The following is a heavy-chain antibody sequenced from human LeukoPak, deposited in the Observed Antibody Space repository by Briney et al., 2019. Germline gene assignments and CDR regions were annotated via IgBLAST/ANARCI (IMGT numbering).Heavy chain of an antibody. CDR3: ARTNPWELKYYFDY. J-gene: IGHJ4*02. CDR2: IRGKANSYAT. CDR1: GFTFSGSA. V-gene: IGHV3-73*01. Sequence: GGSLRLSCAASGFTFSGSAMHWVRQASGRGLEWVGRIRGKANSYATAYAASVKGRFTISRDDSKNTAYLQMNSLKTEDTAVYYCARTNPWELKYYFDYWGQGTLVTVSS. D-gene: IGHD1-7*01.